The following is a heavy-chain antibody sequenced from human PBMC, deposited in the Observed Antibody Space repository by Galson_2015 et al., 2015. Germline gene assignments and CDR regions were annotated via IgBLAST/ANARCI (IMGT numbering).Heavy chain of an antibody. CDR1: GFTFSSYE. D-gene: IGHD6-13*01. Sequence: SLRLSCAASGFTFSSYEMNWVRQAPGKGLEWVSYISSSGSTIYYADSVKGRFTISRDNAKNSLYLQMNSLRAEDTAVYYCARSASIAAAVFDYWGQGTLVTVSS. CDR3: ARSASIAAAVFDY. V-gene: IGHV3-48*03. J-gene: IGHJ4*02. CDR2: ISSSGSTI.